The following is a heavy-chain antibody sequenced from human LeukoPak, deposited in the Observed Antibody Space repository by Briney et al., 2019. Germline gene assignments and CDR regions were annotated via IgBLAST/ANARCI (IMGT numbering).Heavy chain of an antibody. D-gene: IGHD2-15*01. CDR1: GGTFSSYA. V-gene: IGHV1-69*13. J-gene: IGHJ6*02. Sequence: SVKVSCTASGGTFSSYAISWVRQAPGQGLEWMGGIIPIFGTANYAQKFQGRVTITADESTSTAYMELSSLRSEDTAVYYCARSWDIVVVVAATRGGYYYYYGMDVWGQGTTVTVSS. CDR3: ARSWDIVVVVAATRGGYYYYYGMDV. CDR2: IIPIFGTA.